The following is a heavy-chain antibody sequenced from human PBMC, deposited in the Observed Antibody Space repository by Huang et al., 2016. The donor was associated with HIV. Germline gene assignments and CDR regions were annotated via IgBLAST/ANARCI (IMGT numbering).Heavy chain of an antibody. J-gene: IGHJ6*03. Sequence: QLLLQESGPGLVKPSEALALTCAVSGGSLRISDYHWGWIRQPPGKGLEWIGGIYYKGRTHYSPSLKIRVTIAVDTSKNLFFLNLTSMTAADTAVYYCARHREGPVAYYSGWGSHLNYMDVWGRGRTVVVSS. CDR2: IYYKGRT. CDR3: ARHREGPVAYYSGWGSHLNYMDV. CDR1: GGSLRISDYH. V-gene: IGHV4-39*01. D-gene: IGHD3-10*01.